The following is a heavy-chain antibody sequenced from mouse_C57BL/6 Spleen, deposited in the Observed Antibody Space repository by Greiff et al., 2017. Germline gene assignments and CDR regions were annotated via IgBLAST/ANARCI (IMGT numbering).Heavy chain of an antibody. V-gene: IGHV5-6*01. CDR1: GFTFSSYR. CDR3: ARHYYGSSLYAMDY. CDR2: ISSGGSYT. Sequence: EVQRVESGGDLVKPGGSLKLSCAASGFTFSSYRMSWVRQTPDKRLEWVATISSGGSYTYYPDSVKGRFTISRDNAKNTLYLQMSSLKSEDTAMYYCARHYYGSSLYAMDYWGQGTSVTVSS. J-gene: IGHJ4*01. D-gene: IGHD1-1*01.